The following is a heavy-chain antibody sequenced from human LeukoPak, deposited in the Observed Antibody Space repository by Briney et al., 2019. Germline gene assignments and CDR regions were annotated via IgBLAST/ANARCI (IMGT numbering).Heavy chain of an antibody. V-gene: IGHV2-5*02. Sequence: SGPTLVNPTQTLTLTCTFSGFSLSTSGVGVGWIRQPPGKALEWLALIYWDDDKRYSPSLKSRLTTTKDTSKHQVVLTMTNMDPVDTATYYCAHRLRGMVRGAADFDYWGQGTLVTVSS. D-gene: IGHD3-10*01. CDR1: GFSLSTSGVG. J-gene: IGHJ4*02. CDR3: AHRLRGMVRGAADFDY. CDR2: IYWDDDK.